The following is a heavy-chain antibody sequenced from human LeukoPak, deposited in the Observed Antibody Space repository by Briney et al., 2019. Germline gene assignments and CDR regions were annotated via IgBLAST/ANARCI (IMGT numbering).Heavy chain of an antibody. CDR2: ISSSSSTI. J-gene: IGHJ6*03. Sequence: PGGSLRLSCAASGFTFSSYSMNWVRQAPGKGLEWVSYISSSSSTIYYADSVKGGFTISRDNAKNSLYLQMNSLRAEDTAVYYCAREEIPFLGYYDFWSGYYSNMDVWGKGTTVTVSS. V-gene: IGHV3-48*01. CDR3: AREEIPFLGYYDFWSGYYSNMDV. CDR1: GFTFSSYS. D-gene: IGHD3-3*01.